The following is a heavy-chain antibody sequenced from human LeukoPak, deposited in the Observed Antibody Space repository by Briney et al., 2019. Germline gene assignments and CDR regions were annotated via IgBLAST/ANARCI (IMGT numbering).Heavy chain of an antibody. Sequence: SETLSLTCALYVGSFSGYYWSWIRQPPGKGLEWIGEINHSGSTNYNPSLRSRVTISVDTSKNQFSLKLSSVTAADTAVYYCARGRLDIVVVPAASSTYYYGMDVWGQGTTVTVSS. V-gene: IGHV4-34*01. D-gene: IGHD2-2*03. CDR3: ARGRLDIVVVPAASSTYYYGMDV. CDR1: VGSFSGYY. J-gene: IGHJ6*02. CDR2: INHSGST.